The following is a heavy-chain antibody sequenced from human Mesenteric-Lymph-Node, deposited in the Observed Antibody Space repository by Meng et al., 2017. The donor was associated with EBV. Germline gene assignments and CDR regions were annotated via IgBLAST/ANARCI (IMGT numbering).Heavy chain of an antibody. D-gene: IGHD3-10*01. Sequence: RRGSTYCHPSLRSRITMSVDTSKNQFSLKLSSVTAADTAVYHCARDTGNSGTYYIGFGATNYGMDVWGQGTTVTVSS. CDR2: RRGST. J-gene: IGHJ6*02. CDR3: ARDTGNSGTYYIGFGATNYGMDV. V-gene: IGHV4-55*08.